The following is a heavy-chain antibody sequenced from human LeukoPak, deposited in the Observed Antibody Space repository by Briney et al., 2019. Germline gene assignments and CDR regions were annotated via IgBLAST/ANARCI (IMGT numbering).Heavy chain of an antibody. CDR3: ARGGDIVVVVAANAFDY. Sequence: SETLSLTCAVSGYSISSGYYWGWIRQPPGKGLEWIGSIYHSGSTYYNPSLKSRVTISVDTSKNQFSLKLSSVTAADTAVYHCARGGDIVVVVAANAFDYWGQGTLVTVSS. D-gene: IGHD2-15*01. CDR1: GYSISSGYY. V-gene: IGHV4-38-2*01. CDR2: IYHSGST. J-gene: IGHJ4*02.